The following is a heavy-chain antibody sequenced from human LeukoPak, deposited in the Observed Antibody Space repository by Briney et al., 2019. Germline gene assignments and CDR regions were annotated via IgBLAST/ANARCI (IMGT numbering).Heavy chain of an antibody. Sequence: GGSLRLSYSASGFTFSSHAMTWVRQAPGKGLEWVSIISGTGYITYYADSVKGRFTISRDNSQNTLYLQMNSLKAEDTAVYYCAKVLGIHGSPGYAWYFDQWGQGTLVTVSS. D-gene: IGHD1-1*01. CDR3: AKVLGIHGSPGYAWYFDQ. CDR2: ISGTGYIT. CDR1: GFTFSSHA. J-gene: IGHJ4*02. V-gene: IGHV3-23*01.